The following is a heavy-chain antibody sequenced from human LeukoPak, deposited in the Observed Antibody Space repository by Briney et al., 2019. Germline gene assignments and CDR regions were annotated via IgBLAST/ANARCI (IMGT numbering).Heavy chain of an antibody. D-gene: IGHD4-11*01. CDR2: ISSSNALE. J-gene: IGHJ4*02. CDR3: ARDIGGMTTDYYFDY. CDR1: GFTFSDHY. Sequence: GGSLRLSCAASGFTFSDHYMSWIRQTPGKGLEWVSHISSSNALEYYADSVKGRFTISRDNAKNSLYLQMNSLRAEDTAVYYCARDIGGMTTDYYFDYWGRGTLVSVPS. V-gene: IGHV3-11*01.